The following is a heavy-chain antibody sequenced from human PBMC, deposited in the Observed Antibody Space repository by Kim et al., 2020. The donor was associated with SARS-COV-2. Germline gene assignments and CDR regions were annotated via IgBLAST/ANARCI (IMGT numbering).Heavy chain of an antibody. CDR3: VKQNPPNRFYSSGWVYYFDY. CDR1: GFTFSSYA. V-gene: IGHV3-64D*06. Sequence: GGSLRLSCLASGFTFSSYAMHWVRQAPGKGLEYVSAISSNGGSTYYADSVKGRFTISRDNSKNTLYLQMSSLRAEDTAVYYCVKQNPPNRFYSSGWVYYFDYWGQGTLVTVSS. D-gene: IGHD6-19*01. J-gene: IGHJ4*02. CDR2: ISSNGGST.